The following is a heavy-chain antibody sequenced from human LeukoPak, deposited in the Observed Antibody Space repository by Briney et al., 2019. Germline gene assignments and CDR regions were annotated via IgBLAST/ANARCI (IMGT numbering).Heavy chain of an antibody. D-gene: IGHD3-3*01. CDR1: GGSFSGYY. CDR3: ARGYKLRFLEWLLSDDAFDI. J-gene: IGHJ3*02. V-gene: IGHV4-34*01. CDR2: INHSGST. Sequence: SETLSLTCAVYGGSFSGYYWSWIRQPPGKGLEWIGEINHSGSTNYNPSLESRVTISVDTSKNQFSLKLSSVTAADTAVYYCARGYKLRFLEWLLSDDAFDIWGQGTMVTVSS.